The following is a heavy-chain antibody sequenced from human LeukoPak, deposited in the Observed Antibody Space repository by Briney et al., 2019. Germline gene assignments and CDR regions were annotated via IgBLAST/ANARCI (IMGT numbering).Heavy chain of an antibody. V-gene: IGHV3-7*01. CDR1: GFTFRKYW. J-gene: IGHJ4*02. D-gene: IGHD2-15*01. CDR3: ARDRGYSSFDY. CDR2: MKQVGGEK. Sequence: RGSLRLSCAASGFTFRKYWMSWVRQAPGEGLEWVVNMKQVGGEKNYVDSVKGRFTISTDNARHSLYLQMNSLTVDDTAVYYCARDRGYSSFDYWGQGALVTVSS.